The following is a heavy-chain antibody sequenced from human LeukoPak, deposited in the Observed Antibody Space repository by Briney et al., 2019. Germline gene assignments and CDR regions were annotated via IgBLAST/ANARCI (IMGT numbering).Heavy chain of an antibody. Sequence: PALTLMPTSTFAGSSLTNAAIPLGWIRQPPGTSLKLLAPTDSNHDTRYSPSPRNRLTITRDTSKSQVVLTMTTMDPVDTAAYSRAHSHTDRGARGSSWPYFAYWGQGTLVSVSS. CDR3: AHSHTDRGARGSSWPYFAY. CDR1: GSSLTNAAIP. V-gene: IGHV2-5*01. J-gene: IGHJ4*02. CDR2: TDSNHDT. D-gene: IGHD6-13*01.